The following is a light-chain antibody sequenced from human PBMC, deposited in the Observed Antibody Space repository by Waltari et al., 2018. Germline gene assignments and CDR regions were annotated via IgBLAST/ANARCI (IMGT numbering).Light chain of an antibody. CDR3: QQYGSSPYT. V-gene: IGKV3-20*01. CDR1: QSVGSSY. CDR2: GAS. J-gene: IGKJ2*01. Sequence: EIVLTQSPGTLSLSPGERATLSFRASQSVGSSYLACDQQKPGQAPRLLIYGASSKATGIPDRFSGSGSGTDFTLTISRLEPEDFAVYYCQQYGSSPYTFGQGTKLEIK.